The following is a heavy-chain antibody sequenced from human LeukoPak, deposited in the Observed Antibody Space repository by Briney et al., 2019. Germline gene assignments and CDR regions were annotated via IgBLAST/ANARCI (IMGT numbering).Heavy chain of an antibody. D-gene: IGHD5-18*01. CDR1: GFPVSSNY. Sequence: GGSLRLSCAVSGFPVSSNYMSGVREARGKGVEGGATISSSGRYIYYADAVKGRFTISRDTVQNSLFLQLNSLRVEDTAVYNCARLRDTVTSASDYWGQGTLVTVSS. CDR3: ARLRDTVTSASDY. CDR2: ISSSGRYI. J-gene: IGHJ4*02. V-gene: IGHV3-21*01.